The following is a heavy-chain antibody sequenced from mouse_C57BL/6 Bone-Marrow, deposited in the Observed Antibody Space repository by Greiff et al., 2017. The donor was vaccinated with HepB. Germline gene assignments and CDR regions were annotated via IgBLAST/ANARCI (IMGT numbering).Heavy chain of an antibody. CDR1: GFTFNTYA. CDR2: IRSKSSKYAT. Sequence: EVQLQQSGGGLVQPKGSLKLSCAASGFTFNTYAMHWVRQAPGKGLEWVARIRSKSSKYATYYADSVKDRFTISRDDSQSMLYLQMNNLKTEETAMYYCVRVGMKWLLGAMDDWGQGTSVTVSS. V-gene: IGHV10-3*01. D-gene: IGHD2-3*01. CDR3: VRVGMKWLLGAMDD. J-gene: IGHJ4*01.